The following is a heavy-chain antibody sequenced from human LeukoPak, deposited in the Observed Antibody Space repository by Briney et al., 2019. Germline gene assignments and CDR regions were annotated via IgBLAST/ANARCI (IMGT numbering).Heavy chain of an antibody. V-gene: IGHV3-43*01. CDR3: AKGGRFGESDYYGMDV. D-gene: IGHD3-10*01. CDR1: GFTFDDYT. J-gene: IGHJ6*02. Sequence: VGSLRLSCAASGFTFDDYTMHWVRQAPGEGLEWVSLISWDGGSTYYADSVKGRFTISRDNSKNSLYLQMNSLRTEDTALYYCAKGGRFGESDYYGMDVWGQGTTVTVSS. CDR2: ISWDGGST.